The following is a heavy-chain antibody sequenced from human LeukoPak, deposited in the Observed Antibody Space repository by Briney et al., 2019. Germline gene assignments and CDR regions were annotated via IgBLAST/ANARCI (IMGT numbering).Heavy chain of an antibody. D-gene: IGHD3-10*01. CDR2: IYSGGST. CDR3: ARDGGLLWFPPQEGGYMDV. CDR1: GFTVSSND. V-gene: IGHV3-53*01. Sequence: GSLRLSCAASGFTVSSNDMSWVRQAPGKGLEWVSVIYSGGSTYYADSVKGRFTISRDNAKNSLYLQMNSLRAEDTAVYHCARDGGLLWFPPQEGGYMDVWGKGTTVTVSS. J-gene: IGHJ6*03.